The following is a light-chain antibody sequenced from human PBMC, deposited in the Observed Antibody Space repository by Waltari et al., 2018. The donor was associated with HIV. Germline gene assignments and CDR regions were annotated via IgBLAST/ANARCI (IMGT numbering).Light chain of an antibody. CDR1: RSVSTY. J-gene: IGKJ4*01. CDR3: QQRTTWPPSLT. CDR2: DAS. Sequence: DIVLTQSPATLSLSPGESVALSCRASRSVSTYLAWYQQKPGQAPRLLIYDASYRATGVPPRFSGSGSETDFTLTISSLESEDFAVYYCQQRTTWPPSLTFGGGTKVEIK. V-gene: IGKV3-11*01.